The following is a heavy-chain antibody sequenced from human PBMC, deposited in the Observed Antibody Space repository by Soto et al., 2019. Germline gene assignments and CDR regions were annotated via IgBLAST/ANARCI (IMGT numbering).Heavy chain of an antibody. CDR3: AREGITMVRGVGIPLYYFGD. J-gene: IGHJ4*02. CDR1: GYTFTSYG. D-gene: IGHD3-10*01. CDR2: ISAYNGNT. Sequence: QVQLVQSGAEVKKPGASVKVSCKASGYTFTSYGISWVRQAPGQGLEWMGWISAYNGNTNYAQKLQGRVTMTTDTSTSTAYMELRSLRSDDTAVYYCAREGITMVRGVGIPLYYFGDGGQGALVTVFS. V-gene: IGHV1-18*01.